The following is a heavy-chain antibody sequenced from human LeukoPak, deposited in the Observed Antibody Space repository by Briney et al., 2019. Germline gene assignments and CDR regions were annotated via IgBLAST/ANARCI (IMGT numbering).Heavy chain of an antibody. CDR3: VEDGSYYYGSGSYYTIDY. CDR1: GFTFSSCA. J-gene: IGHJ4*02. D-gene: IGHD3-10*01. CDR2: ISSNGGST. Sequence: PGGSLRLSCSASGFTFSSCAMHWVRQAPGKGLEYVSAISSNGGSTYYADSVKGRFTISRDNSKNTLYLQMSSLRAEDTAVYYCVEDGSYYYGSGSYYTIDYWGQGTLVTVSS. V-gene: IGHV3-64D*09.